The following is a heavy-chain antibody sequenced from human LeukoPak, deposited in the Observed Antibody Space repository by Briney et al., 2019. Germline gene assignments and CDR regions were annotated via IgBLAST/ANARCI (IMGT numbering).Heavy chain of an antibody. CDR3: ARGGSYRLGYYGMDV. V-gene: IGHV3-30*03. CDR2: ISYDGSNK. J-gene: IGHJ6*02. D-gene: IGHD3-16*02. Sequence: GGSLRLSCAASGFTFSSYSMNWVRQAPGKGLEWVAVISYDGSNKYYADSVKGRFTISRDNSKNTLYLQMNSLRAEDTAVYYCARGGSYRLGYYGMDVWGQGTTVTVSS. CDR1: GFTFSSYS.